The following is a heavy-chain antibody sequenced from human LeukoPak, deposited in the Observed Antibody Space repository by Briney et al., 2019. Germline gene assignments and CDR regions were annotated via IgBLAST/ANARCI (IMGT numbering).Heavy chain of an antibody. CDR2: VSGSGGST. V-gene: IGHV3-23*01. CDR3: AKGHSGSLSGFDY. D-gene: IGHD1-26*01. Sequence: GGSLRLSCAASGFTFSSYAMSWVRQAPGKGLEWVSDVSGSGGSTYYADSVKGRFTISRDNSKNTLYLQMNSLRAEDTAVYYCAKGHSGSLSGFDYWGQGTLVTVSS. J-gene: IGHJ4*02. CDR1: GFTFSSYA.